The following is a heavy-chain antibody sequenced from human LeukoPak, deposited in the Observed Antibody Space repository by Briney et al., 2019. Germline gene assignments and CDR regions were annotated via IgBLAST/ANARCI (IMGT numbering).Heavy chain of an antibody. CDR1: GYSISSGYY. CDR2: IYHSGST. CDR3: ARDQLYRGSYVSYFDY. V-gene: IGHV4-38-2*02. D-gene: IGHD1-26*01. Sequence: SQTLSLTCTVSGYSISSGYYWGWIRQPPGKGLEWIGSIYHSGSTYYNPSLKSRVTISVDTSKNQFSLKLSSVTAADTAVYYCARDQLYRGSYVSYFDYWGQGTLVTVSS. J-gene: IGHJ4*02.